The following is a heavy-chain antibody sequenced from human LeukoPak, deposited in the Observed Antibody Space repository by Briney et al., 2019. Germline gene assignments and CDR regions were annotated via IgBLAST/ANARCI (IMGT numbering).Heavy chain of an antibody. V-gene: IGHV3-30*18. CDR1: GFTFSSYG. J-gene: IGHJ4*02. D-gene: IGHD6-13*01. CDR2: ISYDGSNK. Sequence: PGGSLRLSCAASGFTFSSYGMHWVRQAPGKGLEWVAVISYDGSNKYYPDSLKGRFTISRDNCKNTLYLQMNSLRAEDTAVYYCAKDLIAAADYFDSWGQGALVTVSS. CDR3: AKDLIAAADYFDS.